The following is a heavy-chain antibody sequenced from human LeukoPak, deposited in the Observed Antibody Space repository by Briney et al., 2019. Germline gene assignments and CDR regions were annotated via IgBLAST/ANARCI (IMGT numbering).Heavy chain of an antibody. CDR1: GGSFSGYY. CDR2: INHSGST. CDR3: ARQYCSSTSCYNTDP. Sequence: SETLSLTRAVYGGSFSGYYWSWIRQPPGKGLEWIGEINHSGSTNYNPSLKSRVTISVDTSKNQFSLKLSSVTAADTAVYYCARQYCSSTSCYNTDPWGQGTLVTVSS. V-gene: IGHV4-34*01. J-gene: IGHJ5*02. D-gene: IGHD2-2*02.